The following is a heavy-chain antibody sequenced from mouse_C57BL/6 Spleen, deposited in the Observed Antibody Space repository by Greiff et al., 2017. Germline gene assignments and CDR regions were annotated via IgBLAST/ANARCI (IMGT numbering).Heavy chain of an antibody. Sequence: QVQLLQPGAELVKPGASVKLSCKASGYTFTSYWMHWVKQRPGHGLEWIGMINPNSGSMNYNEKFKSKATLSVDKSSSTAYMQLSSLPSEDSAVYYCARSYLPYFDYWGQGTTLTVSS. CDR2: INPNSGSM. D-gene: IGHD6-5*01. CDR3: ARSYLPYFDY. V-gene: IGHV1-64*01. CDR1: GYTFTSYW. J-gene: IGHJ2*01.